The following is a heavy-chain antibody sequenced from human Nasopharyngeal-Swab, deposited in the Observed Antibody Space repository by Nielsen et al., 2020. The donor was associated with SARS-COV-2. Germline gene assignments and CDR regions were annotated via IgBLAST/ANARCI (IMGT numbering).Heavy chain of an antibody. Sequence: GESLKISCAASGFTFNGSAMHWVRQASGKGLEWVGRIGSKANSYATAYAASGKGRFTISRDDSKNTAYLQMSSLKTEDTAVYYCTRHSPASITVVQDYWGQGTLVTVSS. CDR1: GFTFNGSA. V-gene: IGHV3-73*01. CDR2: IGSKANSYAT. J-gene: IGHJ4*02. D-gene: IGHD3-10*01. CDR3: TRHSPASITVVQDY.